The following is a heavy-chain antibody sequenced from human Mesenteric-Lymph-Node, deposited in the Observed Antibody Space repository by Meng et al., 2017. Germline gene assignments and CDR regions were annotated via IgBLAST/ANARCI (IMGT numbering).Heavy chain of an antibody. Sequence: QVQLQESGPGLVKPSQTLSLTCTVSGCSISSGDYYWSWIRQPPGKGLEWIGYIYSSGSTYYNPSLKSRITISVDTSKNQFSLRLTSVTAADTAVYYCARGRFGDAANSYNWFDPWGQGTLVTVSS. CDR2: IYSSGST. D-gene: IGHD3-10*01. CDR1: GCSISSGDYY. J-gene: IGHJ5*02. V-gene: IGHV4-30-4*01. CDR3: ARGRFGDAANSYNWFDP.